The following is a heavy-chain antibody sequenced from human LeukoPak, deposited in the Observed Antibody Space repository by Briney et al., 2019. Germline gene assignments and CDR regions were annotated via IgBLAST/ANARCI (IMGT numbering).Heavy chain of an antibody. Sequence: ASVEVSCKVSGYTLTELSMHWVRQAPGKGLEWMGGFDPEDGETIYAQKFQGRVTMTEDTSTDTAYMELSSLRSEDTAVYYCATGPGLGALLNLGYWGQGTLVTVSS. CDR1: GYTLTELS. D-gene: IGHD2/OR15-2a*01. CDR3: ATGPGLGALLNLGY. J-gene: IGHJ4*02. V-gene: IGHV1-24*01. CDR2: FDPEDGET.